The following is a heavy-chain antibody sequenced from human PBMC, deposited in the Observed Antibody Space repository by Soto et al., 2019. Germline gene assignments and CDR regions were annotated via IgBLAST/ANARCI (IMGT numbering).Heavy chain of an antibody. V-gene: IGHV4-30-2*01. Sequence: QLQLQESGSGLVKPSQTLSLTCAVSGGSISSGGYSWSWSRQPPGKGLERIGYIYHSGSTYYNPSLKSRVTIAVDRSKNPFSLKLSSVTAADTAVYYCARAIGWFGELLGGYYFDYWGQGTLVTVSS. CDR3: ARAIGWFGELLGGYYFDY. D-gene: IGHD3-10*01. J-gene: IGHJ4*02. CDR2: IYHSGST. CDR1: GGSISSGGYS.